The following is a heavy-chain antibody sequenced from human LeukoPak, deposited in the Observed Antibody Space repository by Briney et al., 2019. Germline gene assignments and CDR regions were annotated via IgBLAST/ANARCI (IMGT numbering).Heavy chain of an antibody. Sequence: GGSLRLSCAASGFTVSSSYMTWVRQAPGKGLEWVSVIYSGGSTYYAGSVKGRFTISRDNSKNTLYLQMNSLRAEDTAVYYCARGGVTMIVPILWGQGTLVTVSS. CDR3: ARGGVTMIVPIL. CDR2: IYSGGST. D-gene: IGHD3-22*01. CDR1: GFTVSSSY. J-gene: IGHJ4*02. V-gene: IGHV3-53*01.